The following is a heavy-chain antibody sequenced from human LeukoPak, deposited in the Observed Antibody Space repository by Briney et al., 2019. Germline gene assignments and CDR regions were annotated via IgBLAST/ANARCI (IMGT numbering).Heavy chain of an antibody. V-gene: IGHV4-4*02. J-gene: IGHJ4*02. CDR2: IYHSGST. D-gene: IGHD3-22*01. CDR1: GGSISSSNW. CDR3: ARGLFSAYYYDSSGLDY. Sequence: SGTLSLTCAVSGGSISSSNWWSWVRQPPGKGLEWIGEIYHSGSTNYNPSLKSRVTISVDKSKNQFSLKLSSVTAADTAVYYCARGLFSAYYYDSSGLDYWGQGTLVTVSS.